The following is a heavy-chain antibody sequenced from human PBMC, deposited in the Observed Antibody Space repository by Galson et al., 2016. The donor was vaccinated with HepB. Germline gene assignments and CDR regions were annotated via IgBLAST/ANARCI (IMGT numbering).Heavy chain of an antibody. J-gene: IGHJ4*02. Sequence: SVKVSCKAYGNYFTTYGFTWVRQAPGQGLEWMGWIGAYNGNTHSAQKFQDRVTLTRNTFTTTVYLAVRSLRLDDTAVYYFAAHSGTNSWGRKALDYWGQGTLVTVSS. CDR2: IGAYNGNT. V-gene: IGHV1-18*01. CDR1: GNYFTTYG. D-gene: IGHD1-26*01. CDR3: AAHSGTNSWGRKALDY.